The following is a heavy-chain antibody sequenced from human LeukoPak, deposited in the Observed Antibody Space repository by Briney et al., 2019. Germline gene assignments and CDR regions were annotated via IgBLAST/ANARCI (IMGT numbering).Heavy chain of an antibody. J-gene: IGHJ4*02. Sequence: GGSLRLSCAAPGFTFSSYAMHWVRQAPGKGLEWVAVISYDGSNKYYADSVKGRFTISRDNSKNTLYLQMNSLRAGDTAVYYCAKPHFDDWGQGTLVTVSS. V-gene: IGHV3-30*04. CDR1: GFTFSSYA. CDR3: AKPHFDD. CDR2: ISYDGSNK.